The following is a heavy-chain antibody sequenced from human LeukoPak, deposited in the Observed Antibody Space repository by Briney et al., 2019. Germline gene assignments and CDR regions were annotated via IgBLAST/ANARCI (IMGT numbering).Heavy chain of an antibody. J-gene: IGHJ5*02. CDR1: GYTFTSYY. CDR2: INPSGGST. V-gene: IGHV1-46*01. D-gene: IGHD1-1*01. Sequence: ASVKVSCKASGYTFTSYYMHWVRQAPGQGLEWMGIINPSGGSTSYAQKFQGRVTMTRDTSISTAYMELSRLRSDDTAVYYCAREHRGPWTWGQGTLVTVSS. CDR3: AREHRGPWT.